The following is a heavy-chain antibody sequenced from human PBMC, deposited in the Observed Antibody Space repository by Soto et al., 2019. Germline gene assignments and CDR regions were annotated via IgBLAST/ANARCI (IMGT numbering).Heavy chain of an antibody. D-gene: IGHD4-17*01. Sequence: GGSLRLSCAASGFTFSKAWMNWVRQAPGKGLGWVGRIKSKTDGGTTDYAAPVKGRFTVSRDDSKNTLYLQMNSLRAEDTALYYCAGHGGYSYLGQGTLVTVSS. CDR3: AGHGGYSY. CDR1: GFTFSKAW. V-gene: IGHV3-15*01. J-gene: IGHJ4*02. CDR2: IKSKTDGGTT.